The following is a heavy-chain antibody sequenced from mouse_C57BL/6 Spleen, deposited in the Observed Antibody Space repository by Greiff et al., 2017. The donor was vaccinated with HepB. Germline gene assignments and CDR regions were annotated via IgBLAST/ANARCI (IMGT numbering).Heavy chain of an antibody. CDR2: IYPGDGDT. CDR3: ANLYYDYDG. V-gene: IGHV1-82*01. Sequence: VQVVESGPELVKPGASVKISCKASGYAFSSSWMNWVKQRPGKGLEWIGRIYPGDGDTNYNGKFKGKATLTADKSSSTAYMQLSSLTSEDSAVYFCANLYYDYDGWGQGTTLTVSS. D-gene: IGHD2-4*01. J-gene: IGHJ2*01. CDR1: GYAFSSSW.